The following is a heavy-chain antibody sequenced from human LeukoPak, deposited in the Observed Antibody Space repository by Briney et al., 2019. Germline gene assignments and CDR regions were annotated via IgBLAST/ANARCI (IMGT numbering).Heavy chain of an antibody. J-gene: IGHJ4*02. Sequence: PGGSLRLSCAASGLTFSNAWMSWVRQAPGKGLEWVGRIRSKTDGGTTDYAAPVKGRFTISRDDSKNTLYLQMNSLKTEDTAVYFCTTVAAAGATDYWGQGTLVTVSS. V-gene: IGHV3-15*01. CDR3: TTVAAAGATDY. CDR1: GLTFSNAW. D-gene: IGHD6-13*01. CDR2: IRSKTDGGTT.